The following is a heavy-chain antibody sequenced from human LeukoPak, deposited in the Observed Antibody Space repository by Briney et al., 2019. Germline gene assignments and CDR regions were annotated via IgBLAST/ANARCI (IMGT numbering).Heavy chain of an antibody. CDR2: IKGDESAR. CDR3: ARDVGGSLDY. D-gene: IGHD1-26*01. CDR1: GFTFITYW. V-gene: IGHV3-7*01. Sequence: GGSLRLSCAASGFTFITYWMAWVRQAPGRGLEWVANIKGDESARHQADSVKGRFTISRDNAQNSVYLQMSSLRGEDTAVYYCARDVGGSLDYWGQGTLVTVSS. J-gene: IGHJ4*02.